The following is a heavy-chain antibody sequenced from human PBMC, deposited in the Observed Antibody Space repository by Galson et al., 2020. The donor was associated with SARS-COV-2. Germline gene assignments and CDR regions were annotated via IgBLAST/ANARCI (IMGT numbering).Heavy chain of an antibody. V-gene: IGHV4-4*02. CDR3: ARDSSSWSPFLQH. CDR2: IYHSGGA. CDR1: GGSISSSNW. Sequence: SQTLSLTCAVSGGSISSSNWYTWVRQSPGKGLEWIGEIYHSGGASYNPSLKSRVTMSVDTSKNQISLKLTSVIAADTAVYFCARDSSSWSPFLQHWGQGTLVTVSS. J-gene: IGHJ1*01. D-gene: IGHD6-13*01.